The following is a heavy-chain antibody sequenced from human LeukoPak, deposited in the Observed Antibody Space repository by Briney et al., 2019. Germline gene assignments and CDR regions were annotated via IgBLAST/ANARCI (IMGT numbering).Heavy chain of an antibody. Sequence: GGSLRLSCAASGFTFSSYAMSWVRQAPGKGLEWVSAISGSGDSTYYADAVKGRFTISRDNSKNTLYLQMNSLRAEDTAFYYCARGLMGGYPYFENWGQGTLVTVSS. D-gene: IGHD3-22*01. V-gene: IGHV3-23*01. J-gene: IGHJ4*02. CDR2: ISGSGDST. CDR1: GFTFSSYA. CDR3: ARGLMGGYPYFEN.